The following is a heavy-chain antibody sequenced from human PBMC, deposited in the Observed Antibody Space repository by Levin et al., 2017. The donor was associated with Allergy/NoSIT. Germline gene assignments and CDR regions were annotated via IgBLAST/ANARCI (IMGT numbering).Heavy chain of an antibody. V-gene: IGHV1-8*01. CDR2: MNPSSGNK. J-gene: IGHJ6*02. D-gene: IGHD2-2*01. CDR1: GYTFTSYD. CDR3: ARGSVIPAANKYYGMDV. Sequence: ASVKVSCKASGYTFTSYDINWVRQATGQGLEWMGWMNPSSGNKGYAQKFQGRVTMTRNTSITTAYMELSSLRSEDTAVYYCARGSVIPAANKYYGMDVWGQGTTVTVSS.